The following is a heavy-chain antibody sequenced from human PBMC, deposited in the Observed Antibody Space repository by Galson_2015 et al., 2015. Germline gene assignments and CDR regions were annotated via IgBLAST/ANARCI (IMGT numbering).Heavy chain of an antibody. Sequence: NTNTGNPTYAQGFTGRFVFSLDTSVSTAYLQISSLKAEDTAVYYCARVDMVRGVYWFDPWGQGTLVTVSS. CDR2: NTNTGNP. V-gene: IGHV7-4-1*02. J-gene: IGHJ5*02. D-gene: IGHD3-10*01. CDR3: ARVDMVRGVYWFDP.